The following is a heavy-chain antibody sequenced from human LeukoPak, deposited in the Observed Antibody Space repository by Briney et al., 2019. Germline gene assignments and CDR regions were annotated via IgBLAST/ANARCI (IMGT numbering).Heavy chain of an antibody. D-gene: IGHD3-22*01. V-gene: IGHV4-34*01. CDR2: INHSGST. CDR3: ARGRILRRTYYYDSSGYLYYFDY. J-gene: IGHJ4*02. Sequence: SETLSLTCAVYGGSFSGYYWSWIRQPPGKGLEWIGEINHSGSTNYNPSLKSRVTISVDTSKNQFSLKLSSVTAADTAVYYCARGRILRRTYYYDSSGYLYYFDYWGQGTLVTVSS. CDR1: GGSFSGYY.